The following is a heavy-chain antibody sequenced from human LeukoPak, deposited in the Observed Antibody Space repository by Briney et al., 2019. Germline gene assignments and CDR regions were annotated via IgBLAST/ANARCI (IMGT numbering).Heavy chain of an antibody. D-gene: IGHD2/OR15-2a*01. CDR3: ARGTTTFIFDY. CDR2: IKQDGSEK. CDR1: GFTFSSYW. Sequence: GGSLRLSCAASGFTFSSYWMSWVRQAPGKGLEWVANIKQDGSEKYYVDSVKGRFTISRDNTKNSLYLQMNSLRAEDTAVYYCARGTTTFIFDYWGQGTLVTVSS. J-gene: IGHJ4*02. V-gene: IGHV3-7*01.